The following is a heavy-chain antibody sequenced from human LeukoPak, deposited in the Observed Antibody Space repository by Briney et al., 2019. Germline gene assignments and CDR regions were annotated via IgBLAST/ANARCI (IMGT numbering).Heavy chain of an antibody. CDR3: ARDRLVVTPDDAFDI. D-gene: IGHD4-23*01. J-gene: IGHJ3*02. V-gene: IGHV1-69*05. CDR2: IIPIFGTA. CDR1: GGTFSSYA. Sequence: SVKVSCKASGGTFSSYAISWVRQAPGQGLEWMGRIIPIFGTANYAQKFQGRVTITTDESTSTAYMELRSLRSDDTAVYYCARDRLVVTPDDAFDIWGQGTMVTVSS.